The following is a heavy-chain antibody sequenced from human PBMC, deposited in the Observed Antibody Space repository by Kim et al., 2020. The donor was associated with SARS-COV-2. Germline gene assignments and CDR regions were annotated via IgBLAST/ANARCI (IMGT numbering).Heavy chain of an antibody. CDR1: GYTFTSYD. V-gene: IGHV1-8*01. D-gene: IGHD4-17*01. CDR3: ARGAVTLYYYYYGMDV. Sequence: ASVKVSCKASGYTFTSYDINWVRQATGQGLEWMGWMNPNSGNTGYAQKFQGRVTMTRNTSISTAYMELSSLRSEDTAVYYCARGAVTLYYYYYGMDVWGQGTTVTVSS. CDR2: MNPNSGNT. J-gene: IGHJ6*02.